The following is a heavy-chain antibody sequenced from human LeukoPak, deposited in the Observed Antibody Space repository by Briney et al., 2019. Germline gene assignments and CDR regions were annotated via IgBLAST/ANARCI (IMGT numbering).Heavy chain of an antibody. J-gene: IGHJ5*02. CDR3: ARHGRDYVPDNWFDP. D-gene: IGHD3-16*01. Sequence: SETLSLTCAVYGGSFSGYYWSWIRQPPGKGLEWIGEINHSGSTNYNPSLKSRVTISVDTSKNQFSLKLSSVTAADTAVYYCARHGRDYVPDNWFDPWAREPWSPSPQ. V-gene: IGHV4-34*01. CDR2: INHSGST. CDR1: GGSFSGYY.